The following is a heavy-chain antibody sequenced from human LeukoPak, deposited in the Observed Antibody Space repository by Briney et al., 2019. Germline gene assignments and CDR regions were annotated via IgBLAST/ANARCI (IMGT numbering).Heavy chain of an antibody. J-gene: IGHJ5*02. D-gene: IGHD2-2*01. CDR3: ARRLTQYDCFDP. V-gene: IGHV6-1*01. CDR2: TYYRSTWYN. Sequence: SQTLSLTCAISGDSVSINCVTWNWIRQSPSRGLEWLGRTYYRSTWYNDYAVSVRGRITVNPDTSKNQFSLHLNSVTPEDTAVYYCARRLTQYDCFDPWGQGILVTVSS. CDR1: GDSVSINCVT.